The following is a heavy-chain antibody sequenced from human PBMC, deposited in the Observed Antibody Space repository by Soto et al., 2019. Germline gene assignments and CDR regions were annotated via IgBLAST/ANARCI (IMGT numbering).Heavy chain of an antibody. J-gene: IGHJ4*02. CDR3: GRRYGGALDY. CDR1: GGSICSYY. V-gene: IGHV4-59*01. CDR2: IYYSGST. D-gene: IGHD4-17*01. Sequence: SDTLSLTCTVSGGSICSYYWSWIRQPPGKGLEWIGYIYYSGSTNYNPSLKSRVTISVDTSKNQFSLKLSSVTAADTAVYYCGRRYGGALDYRGQGTLVTVSS.